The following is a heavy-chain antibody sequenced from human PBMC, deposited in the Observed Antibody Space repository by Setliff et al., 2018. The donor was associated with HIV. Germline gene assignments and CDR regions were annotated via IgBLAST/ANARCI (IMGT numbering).Heavy chain of an antibody. CDR1: GFSLKSRGVG. V-gene: IGHV2-5*02. J-gene: IGHJ6*03. CDR2: IYWDDDK. Sequence: SGPTLVNPVHSIATEGESRACTFSGFSLKSRGVGVGWIRQPPGKALEWLALIYWDDDKHYSPSLNGRLTVSKYTSRNQVVLRIINLNPADTGTYYCGHTGGGDLMDVWGVGTTVTAP. CDR3: GHTGGGDLMDV. D-gene: IGHD2-21*02.